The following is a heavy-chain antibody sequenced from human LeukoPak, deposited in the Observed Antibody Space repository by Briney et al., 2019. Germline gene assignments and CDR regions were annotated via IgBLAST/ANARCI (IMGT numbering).Heavy chain of an antibody. CDR3: AREAGIVAYYDILTGYYTMDY. CDR1: GYTFTSYY. CDR2: INPSGGST. Sequence: GASVKVSCKASGYTFTSYYMHWVRQAPGQGLEWMGIINPSGGSTRYAQRFQGRVTMTTDTSTSTAYMELRSLRSDDTAVYYCAREAGIVAYYDILTGYYTMDYWGQGTLVTVSS. V-gene: IGHV1-46*01. J-gene: IGHJ4*02. D-gene: IGHD3-9*01.